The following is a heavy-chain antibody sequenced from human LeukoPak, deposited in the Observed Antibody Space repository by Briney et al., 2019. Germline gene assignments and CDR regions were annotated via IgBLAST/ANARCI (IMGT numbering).Heavy chain of an antibody. CDR1: GIILSSYW. CDR3: AREFRSGYNSRWFDY. D-gene: IGHD6-19*01. CDR2: IKQDGSEK. Sequence: PGGSLTLSCAASGIILSSYWMSWVRRAPGKGLEWVANIKQDGSEKWYVDSVKGRFTISRDNAKNSLYLQMNSLRVEDTAVYYCAREFRSGYNSRWFDYWGQGTLVTVSS. V-gene: IGHV3-7*01. J-gene: IGHJ5*01.